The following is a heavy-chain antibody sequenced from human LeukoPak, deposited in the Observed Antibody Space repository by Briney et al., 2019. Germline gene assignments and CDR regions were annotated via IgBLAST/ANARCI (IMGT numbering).Heavy chain of an antibody. CDR1: GVSVTSYY. CDR3: ARFTKDSSSSSGYYFDY. Sequence: PSETLSLTCTVSGVSVTSYYWSWLRQPAGKGLEWIGRIYTSGSTSYNPSLRSRLTMSVDTSKNQLSLNPSSVTAADTAVYYCARFTKDSSSSSGYYFDYWGQGTLVTVSS. J-gene: IGHJ4*02. CDR2: IYTSGST. V-gene: IGHV4-4*07. D-gene: IGHD6-13*01.